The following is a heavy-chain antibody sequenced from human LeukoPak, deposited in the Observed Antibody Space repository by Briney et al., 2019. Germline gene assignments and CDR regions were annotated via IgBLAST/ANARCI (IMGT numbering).Heavy chain of an antibody. CDR3: AWLWFGETRGIDY. CDR1: GFTFSSYG. CDR2: ISYDGSNK. D-gene: IGHD3-10*01. J-gene: IGHJ4*02. V-gene: IGHV3-30*03. Sequence: PGRSLRLSCAASGFTFSSYGMHWVRQAPGKGLEWVAVISYDGSNKYYADSVKGRFTISRDNSKNTLYLQMNSLRAEDTAVYYCAWLWFGETRGIDYWGQGTLVTVSS.